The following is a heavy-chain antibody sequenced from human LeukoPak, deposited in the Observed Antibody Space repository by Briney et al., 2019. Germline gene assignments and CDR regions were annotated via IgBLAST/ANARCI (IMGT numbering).Heavy chain of an antibody. CDR3: ARLDRDGYNYRAFDI. CDR2: IYYSGST. D-gene: IGHD5-24*01. Sequence: SETLSLTCTVSGGSISSYYWSWIRQPPGKGLEWIGYIYYSGSTNYNPSLKSRVTISVDTSKNQFSLKLSSVAAADTAVYYCARLDRDGYNYRAFDIWGRGTLVTVSS. J-gene: IGHJ2*01. CDR1: GGSISSYY. V-gene: IGHV4-59*08.